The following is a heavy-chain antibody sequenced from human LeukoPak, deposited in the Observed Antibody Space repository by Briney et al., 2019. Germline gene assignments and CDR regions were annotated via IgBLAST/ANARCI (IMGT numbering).Heavy chain of an antibody. V-gene: IGHV3-23*01. CDR2: FTRNDETT. D-gene: IGHD5-18*01. J-gene: IGHJ4*02. Sequence: GSLRLSCAASGFSFSNWAMSWVRQAPGKGLEWVSGFTRNDETTSYADSVKGRFTISRDNSKNTLYLQMNSLRAEDTAFYHCVRDRSYGAFDYWGQGTLVTVSS. CDR1: GFSFSNWA. CDR3: VRDRSYGAFDY.